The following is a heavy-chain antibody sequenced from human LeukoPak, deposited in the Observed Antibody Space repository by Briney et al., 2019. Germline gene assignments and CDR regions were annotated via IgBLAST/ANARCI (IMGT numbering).Heavy chain of an antibody. J-gene: IGHJ4*02. Sequence: SETLXXTCTVSGGSISSSSYYWGWIRQPPGKGLEWIGSIYYSGSTYYNPSLKSRFTISVDTSKNQFSLKLSSVTAADPAVYYXXRXLXXWFGDVPYYFDYWGQGTLVTVSS. CDR1: GGSISSSSYY. CDR2: IYYSGST. D-gene: IGHD3-10*01. CDR3: XRXLXXWFGDVPYYFDY. V-gene: IGHV4-39*01.